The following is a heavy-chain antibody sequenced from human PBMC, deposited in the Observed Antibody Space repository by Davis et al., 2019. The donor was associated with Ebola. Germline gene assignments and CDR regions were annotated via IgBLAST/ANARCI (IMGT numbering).Heavy chain of an antibody. D-gene: IGHD3-3*01. CDR3: ANLEWVNPDY. J-gene: IGHJ4*02. CDR1: GFIFSRSW. CDR2: IMEDGSEK. Sequence: GESLKISCVASGFIFSRSWMNWLRQAPGQGLECVASIMEDGSEKYHVHSVEGRFTISRDNAKNSLYLQMNSLRAEDTAVYYCANLEWVNPDYWGQGVLITVSS. V-gene: IGHV3-7*01.